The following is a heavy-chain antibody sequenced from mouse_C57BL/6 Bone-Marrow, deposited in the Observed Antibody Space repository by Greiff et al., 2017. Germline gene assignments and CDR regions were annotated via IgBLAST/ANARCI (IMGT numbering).Heavy chain of an antibody. CDR3: ARDRGQLRLNYFDY. J-gene: IGHJ2*01. CDR1: GFTFSSYA. D-gene: IGHD3-2*02. CDR2: ISDGGSYT. Sequence: EVQLVESGGGLVKPGGSLKLSCAASGFTFSSYAMSWVRPTPEKRLEWVATISDGGSYTYYPDHVKGRFTITRDNAKNNLYLQMSHLKSEDTAMYYCARDRGQLRLNYFDYWGQGTTLTVSS. V-gene: IGHV5-4*01.